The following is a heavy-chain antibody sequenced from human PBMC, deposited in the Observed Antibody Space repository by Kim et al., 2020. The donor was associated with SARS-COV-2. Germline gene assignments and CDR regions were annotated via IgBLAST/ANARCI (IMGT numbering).Heavy chain of an antibody. CDR1: GGTFSSYA. CDR2: IIPIFGTA. V-gene: IGHV1-69*13. CDR3: TRNNWNDSDY. Sequence: SVKVSCKASGGTFSSYAISWVRQAPGQGLEWMGGIIPIFGTANYAQKFQGRVTITADESTSTAYMELSSLRSEETAVYYCTRNNWNDSDYWGQGTLVTVSS. D-gene: IGHD1-20*01. J-gene: IGHJ4*02.